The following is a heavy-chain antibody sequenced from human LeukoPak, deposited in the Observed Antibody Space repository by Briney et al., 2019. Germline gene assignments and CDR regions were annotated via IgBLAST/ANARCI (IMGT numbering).Heavy chain of an antibody. CDR3: ASGLTAMAQTFDY. CDR1: GGSITSDY. Sequence: SETLSLTCIVSGGSITSDYWSWIRQPPGKGLEWIGYIENSGRTEYNPSLMSRITISVDTSKIQFSLMLSPVTAADTAVYYCASGLTAMAQTFDYWGQGTLVTVSS. V-gene: IGHV4-59*01. J-gene: IGHJ4*02. CDR2: IENSGRT. D-gene: IGHD5-18*01.